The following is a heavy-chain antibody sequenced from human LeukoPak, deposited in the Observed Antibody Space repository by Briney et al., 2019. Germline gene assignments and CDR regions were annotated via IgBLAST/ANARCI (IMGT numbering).Heavy chain of an antibody. V-gene: IGHV3-21*01. D-gene: IGHD2-2*01. J-gene: IGHJ4*02. CDR3: ARGYCSSTSCPHPLDY. Sequence: GGSLRLSCAASGFTFSSYSMNWVRQAPGKGLEWVSSISSSCSYIYYADSVKGRFTISRDNAKNSLYLQMNSLRAEDTAVYYCARGYCSSTSCPHPLDYWGQGTLVTVSS. CDR1: GFTFSSYS. CDR2: ISSSCSYI.